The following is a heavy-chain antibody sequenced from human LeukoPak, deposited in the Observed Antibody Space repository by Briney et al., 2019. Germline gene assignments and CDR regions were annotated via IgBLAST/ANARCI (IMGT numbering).Heavy chain of an antibody. CDR3: ARGHRSSSAYHCNAMDV. CDR2: VYYSGST. CDR1: GGSISSGSYW. Sequence: SQTLSLTCTVSGGSISSGSYWWSWIRQYPEKGLEWIGYVYYSGSTYYNPSLKSRVSISVDTSKNQLSLTLTSVTAADTAVYYCARGHRSSSAYHCNAMDVWGQGTTVTVSS. J-gene: IGHJ6*02. D-gene: IGHD2-15*01. V-gene: IGHV4-31*03.